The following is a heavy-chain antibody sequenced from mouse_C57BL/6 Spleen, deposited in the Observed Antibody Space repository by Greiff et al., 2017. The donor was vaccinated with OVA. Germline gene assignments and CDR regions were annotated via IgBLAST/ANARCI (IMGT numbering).Heavy chain of an antibody. CDR1: GYTFTDYN. J-gene: IGHJ1*03. D-gene: IGHD3-3*01. CDR2: INPNNGGT. CDR3: ARLRGRVLDV. V-gene: IGHV1-22*01. Sequence: LVKPGASVKMSCKASGYTFTDYNMHWVKQSHGKSLEWIGYINPNNGGTSYNQKFKGKATLTVNKSSSTAYMELRSLTSEDSAVYYCARLRGRVLDVWGTGTTVTVSS.